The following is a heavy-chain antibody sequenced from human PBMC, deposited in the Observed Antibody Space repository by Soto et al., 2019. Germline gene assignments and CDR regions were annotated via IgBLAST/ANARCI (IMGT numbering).Heavy chain of an antibody. CDR2: TRRRSDGYRT. J-gene: IGHJ4*02. CDR3: VGESFWCFDD. CDR1: GFTLSDHP. V-gene: IGHV3-72*01. D-gene: IGHD3-16*01. Sequence: EVQLVESGGGLVQPGGSLRLSCAVSGFTLSDHPMNWVPQAPGKGLEGLGRTRRRSDGYRTEYAASVKGRSTISRDYSKISVFLQMNRLRSEDTAVYYCVGESFWCFDDWGQGTLVTVSS.